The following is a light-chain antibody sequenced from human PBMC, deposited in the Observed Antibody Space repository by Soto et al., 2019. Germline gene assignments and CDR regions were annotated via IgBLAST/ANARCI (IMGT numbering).Light chain of an antibody. CDR1: QSVSST. J-gene: IGKJ1*01. CDR2: GAS. CDR3: QQYIYWPWT. V-gene: IGKV3-15*01. Sequence: EIVMTQSPAILSVSPGERATLSCRASQSVSSTLAWYQQKPGQAPRLLIYGASTRATGIPARFSGSGSGTEFTLTISSLQSEDFAVYYCQQYIYWPWTFGQGTKVDIK.